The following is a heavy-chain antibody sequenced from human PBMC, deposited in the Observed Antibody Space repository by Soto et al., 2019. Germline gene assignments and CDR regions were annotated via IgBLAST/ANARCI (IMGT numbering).Heavy chain of an antibody. D-gene: IGHD2-2*02. Sequence: QVQLVQSGAEVKTPGSSLKVSCKVSGSRFSNYVISWVRQAPGHGLEWLGRIIPIFNSTKYAQSFQGRVTITADKSTRTAALELSSLRSVDTAVFYCAREGRGKKAGYNGLVSLGYWGQGTLVTVSS. V-gene: IGHV1-69*06. CDR1: GSRFSNYV. CDR3: AREGRGKKAGYNGLVSLGY. J-gene: IGHJ4*02. CDR2: IIPIFNST.